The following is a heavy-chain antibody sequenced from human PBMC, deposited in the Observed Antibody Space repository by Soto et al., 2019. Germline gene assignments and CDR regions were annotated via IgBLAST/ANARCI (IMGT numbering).Heavy chain of an antibody. V-gene: IGHV3-23*01. Sequence: GGSLRLSCAASGFTFSSYAMSWVRQAPGKGLEWVSAISGSGGSTYYADSVKGRFAISRDNSKNTLYLQMNSLRAEDTAVYYCANFEVVHSSSSIPFDYWGQGTLVTVSS. D-gene: IGHD6-6*01. CDR1: GFTFSSYA. CDR2: ISGSGGST. J-gene: IGHJ4*02. CDR3: ANFEVVHSSSSIPFDY.